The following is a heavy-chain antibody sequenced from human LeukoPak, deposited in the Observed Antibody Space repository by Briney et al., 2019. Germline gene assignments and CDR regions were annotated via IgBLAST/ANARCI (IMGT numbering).Heavy chain of an antibody. V-gene: IGHV4-4*07. D-gene: IGHD4-17*01. CDR1: GGSISSYY. Sequence: SETLSLTCTVSGGSISSYYWSWIRQPAGKGLEWIGRIYTSGSTNYNPSLKSRVTMSVDTSKNQFSLKLSSVTAADTAVYYCAREPDYGDFRGAFDIWGQGTMVTVSS. J-gene: IGHJ3*02. CDR3: AREPDYGDFRGAFDI. CDR2: IYTSGST.